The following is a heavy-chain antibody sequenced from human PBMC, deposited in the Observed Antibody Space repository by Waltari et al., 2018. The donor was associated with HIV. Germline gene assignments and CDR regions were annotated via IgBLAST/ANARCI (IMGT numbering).Heavy chain of an antibody. V-gene: IGHV1-3*01. CDR3: ARAVIPSDWYFDL. CDR1: GYTFTSYA. J-gene: IGHJ2*01. Sequence: QVQLVQSGAEVKKPGASVKVSCKASGYTFTSYAMHWVRQAPGQRLEWMGWINAGNGNTKYSQKFQGRVTITRDTSASTAYMELSSLRSEDTAVYYCARAVIPSDWYFDLWGRGTLVTVSS. CDR2: INAGNGNT. D-gene: IGHD2-21*01.